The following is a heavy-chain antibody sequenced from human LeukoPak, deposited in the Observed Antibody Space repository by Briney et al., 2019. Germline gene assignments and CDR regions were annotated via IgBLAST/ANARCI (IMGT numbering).Heavy chain of an antibody. D-gene: IGHD3-9*01. CDR2: INHSGST. Sequence: SETLSLTCAVYGGSFSGYYWSWIRQPPGKGLEWIGEINHSGSTNYNPSLKSRVTISVDTSKNQFSLKLCSVTAADTAVYYCARGLRYYDILTGYYTYYFDYWGQGTLVTVSS. J-gene: IGHJ4*02. CDR1: GGSFSGYY. CDR3: ARGLRYYDILTGYYTYYFDY. V-gene: IGHV4-34*01.